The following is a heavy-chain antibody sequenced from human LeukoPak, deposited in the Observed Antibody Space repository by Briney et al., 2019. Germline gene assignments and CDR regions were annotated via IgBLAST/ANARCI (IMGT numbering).Heavy chain of an antibody. CDR2: ISYDGSNK. J-gene: IGHJ3*02. D-gene: IGHD3-10*01. V-gene: IGHV3-30*18. CDR1: GFTFSSYG. CDR3: AKSITMVSRAFDI. Sequence: GGSLRLSCAASGFTFSSYGMHWVRQAPGKGLEWVAVISYDGSNKYYADSVKGRFTISRDNSKNTLYLQMNSLRAEDTAVYYCAKSITMVSRAFDIWGQGTMVTVSS.